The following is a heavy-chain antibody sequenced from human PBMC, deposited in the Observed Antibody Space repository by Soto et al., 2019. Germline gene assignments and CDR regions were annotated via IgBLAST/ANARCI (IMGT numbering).Heavy chain of an antibody. V-gene: IGHV4-59*12. CDR1: GGNIIPYG. CDR3: AGSGYYHNSGMDV. J-gene: IGHJ6*02. CDR2: IYYSGST. D-gene: IGHD3-22*01. Sequence: SVTKCVTWTVAGGNIIPYGWSWIRKSTGKGLEWIGYIYYSGSTNYNPSLMSRVTISVDRSKNQFSLKLSSVTAADTAVYYCAGSGYYHNSGMDVWGQGTTVTVSS.